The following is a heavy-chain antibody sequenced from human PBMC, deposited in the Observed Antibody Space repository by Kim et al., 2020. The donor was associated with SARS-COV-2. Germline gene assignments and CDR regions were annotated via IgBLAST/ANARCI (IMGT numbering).Heavy chain of an antibody. V-gene: IGHV3-30*02. D-gene: IGHD3-22*01. Sequence: VKGRFIISRDNSKNTLYLQMNSLRAEDTAVYYCAKERAPYDSSGYYTFQHWGQGTLVTVSS. J-gene: IGHJ1*01. CDR3: AKERAPYDSSGYYTFQH.